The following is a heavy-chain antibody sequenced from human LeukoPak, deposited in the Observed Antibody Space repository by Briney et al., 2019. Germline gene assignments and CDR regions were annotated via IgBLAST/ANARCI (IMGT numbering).Heavy chain of an antibody. V-gene: IGHV1-2*02. D-gene: IGHD5-24*01. CDR3: ARVRDGYTLLMNY. Sequence: VASVKVSCKAPGYTFTGYYMHWVRQAPGQGLEWMGWINPNSGGTNYAQKFQGRVTMTRDTSISTAYMELSRLRSDDTAVYFCARVRDGYTLLMNYWGQGTLVTVSS. J-gene: IGHJ4*02. CDR2: INPNSGGT. CDR1: GYTFTGYY.